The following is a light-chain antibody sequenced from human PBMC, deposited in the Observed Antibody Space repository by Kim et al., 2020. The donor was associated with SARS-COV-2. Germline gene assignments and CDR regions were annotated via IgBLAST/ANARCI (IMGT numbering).Light chain of an antibody. CDR3: ASYAGGGDVQ. CDR1: SSDTIFYNY. CDR2: DVH. V-gene: IGLV2-8*01. Sequence: QSALTQPPSASGSPGQSVTISCTGTSSDTIFYNYVSWYQQHPGKAPKLILFDVHKRPSGVPDRFSGSKSGSTASLTVSGLQLEDEAHYFCASYAGGGDVQFGGGTKVTVL. J-gene: IGLJ3*02.